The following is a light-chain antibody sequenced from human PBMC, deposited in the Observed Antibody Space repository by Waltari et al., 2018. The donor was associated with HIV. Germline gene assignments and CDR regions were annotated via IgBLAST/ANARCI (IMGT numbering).Light chain of an antibody. J-gene: IGKJ3*01. CDR1: QSVSSN. CDR3: QQYNNLPPLFT. V-gene: IGKV3-15*01. CDR2: GAS. Sequence: EIVMPQSPATLSVSPGERATLSCRASQSVSSNLAWYQQKPGQAPRLLIYGASTRATGIPARFSGSGSGTEFTLTISSLQSEDFAVYYCQQYNNLPPLFTFGPGTKVDIK.